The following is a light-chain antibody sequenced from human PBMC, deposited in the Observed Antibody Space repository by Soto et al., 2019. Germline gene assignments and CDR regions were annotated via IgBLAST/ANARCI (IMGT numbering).Light chain of an antibody. V-gene: IGKV1-5*03. J-gene: IGKJ1*01. CDR2: EAS. CDR1: QSISSW. Sequence: DIQMTQSPSTLSASVGDRVTITCRASQSISSWLAWYQEKPGKAPKLLIHEASSLESGVPSRFSGSGPGTEFTLTISSLQPDDFATYYCQQYKSYSWTFGQGTKVDIK. CDR3: QQYKSYSWT.